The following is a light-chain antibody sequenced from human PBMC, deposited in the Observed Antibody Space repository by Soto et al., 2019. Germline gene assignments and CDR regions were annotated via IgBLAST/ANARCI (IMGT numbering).Light chain of an antibody. J-gene: IGKJ1*01. V-gene: IGKV3-20*01. CDR2: GAS. Sequence: EIVLTQSPGTLSLSPGERSTLAFSASQTVYNGFLAWYQQKPGQAPRLLIYGASSRATGIPDRFSGSGSGTDFTLTISSLEPEDFAVYYCQQYVSSPRTFGQGTKVDIK. CDR1: QTVYNGF. CDR3: QQYVSSPRT.